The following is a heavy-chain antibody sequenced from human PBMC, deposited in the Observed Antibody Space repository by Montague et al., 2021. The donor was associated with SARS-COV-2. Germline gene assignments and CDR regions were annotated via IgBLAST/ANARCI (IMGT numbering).Heavy chain of an antibody. Sequence: SETLSLTCTVSGGSLNKHYWSWIRKAPGKELEWLGNIFYKGNTNYNVXLWGRVSMSLDTPQNQFSLRLMSLTAADTAIYYCARSISSSGARDNWGQGILVTVS. D-gene: IGHD3-22*01. CDR2: IFYKGNT. CDR1: GGSLNKHY. CDR3: ARSISSSGARDN. V-gene: IGHV4-59*11. J-gene: IGHJ4*02.